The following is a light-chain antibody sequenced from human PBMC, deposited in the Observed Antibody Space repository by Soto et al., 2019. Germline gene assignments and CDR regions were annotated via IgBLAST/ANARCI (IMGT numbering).Light chain of an antibody. CDR3: QQYNNWPPWT. V-gene: IGKV3-20*01. J-gene: IGKJ1*01. CDR2: TAS. CDR1: QSVRSSY. Sequence: EIVLTQSPGTLSLSPGERATLSCRASQSVRSSYLAWYQQKPGQSPRLLIYTASNRANGIPNRFSGSGSGTDFTLTISRLEPEDFAVYYCQQYNNWPPWTFGQGTKVEIK.